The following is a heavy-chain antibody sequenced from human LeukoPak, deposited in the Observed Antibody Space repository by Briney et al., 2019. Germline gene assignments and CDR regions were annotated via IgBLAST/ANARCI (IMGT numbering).Heavy chain of an antibody. CDR3: AVKPGLERYSSSWYEPDY. CDR1: GYTFTGYY. J-gene: IGHJ4*02. CDR2: INPSSDGT. Sequence: GASVKVSCKASGYTFTGYYMHWVRQAPGQGLEWMGWINPSSDGTNYAQRFQGRVTLTRDTSISTAYMELRSLRSDDTAVYYCAVKPGLERYSSSWYEPDYWGQGTLVTVSS. V-gene: IGHV1-2*02. D-gene: IGHD6-13*01.